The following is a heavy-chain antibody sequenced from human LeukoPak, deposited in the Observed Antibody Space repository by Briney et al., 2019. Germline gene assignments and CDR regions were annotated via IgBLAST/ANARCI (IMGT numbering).Heavy chain of an antibody. D-gene: IGHD1-26*01. J-gene: IGHJ4*02. CDR3: ARDPKLKRLPGTYFDY. CDR1: GFTFSSYG. V-gene: IGHV3-33*01. CDR2: IWYDGSNK. Sequence: GGSLRLSCAASGFTFSSYGMHWVRQAPGKGLEWVAVIWYDGSNKYYANSVKGRFSISRDNSKNTLYLQMNSLRAEDTAVYYCARDPKLKRLPGTYFDYWGQGTLVTVSS.